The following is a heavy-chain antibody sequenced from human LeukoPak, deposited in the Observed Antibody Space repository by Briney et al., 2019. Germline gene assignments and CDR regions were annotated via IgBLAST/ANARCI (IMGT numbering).Heavy chain of an antibody. V-gene: IGHV1-8*03. Sequence: ASVKVSCKAPGYIFTTYDIGWVRQATGQGLEWMGWLNPNSGNAGYAQKFQGRVTISRNTSISTAYMELSSLRSDDTAIYYCARRKFLGWFDPWGQGTLVTVSS. CDR1: GYIFTTYD. D-gene: IGHD7-27*01. CDR3: ARRKFLGWFDP. J-gene: IGHJ5*02. CDR2: LNPNSGNA.